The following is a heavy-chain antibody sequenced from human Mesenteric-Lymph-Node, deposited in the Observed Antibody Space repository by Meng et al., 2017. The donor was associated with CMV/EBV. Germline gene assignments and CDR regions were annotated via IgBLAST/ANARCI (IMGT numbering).Heavy chain of an antibody. D-gene: IGHD1-26*01. CDR2: INPNSGDT. V-gene: IGHV1-2*02. CDR1: GYTFTSYD. J-gene: IGHJ4*02. Sequence: ASVKVSCKASGYTFTSYDINWVRQATGQGLDWLGWINPNSGDTNYAQNFQGRVSMTRDTSSSTAFMELSRLRSDDTALYYCARSYGRAPELDYWGQGTLVTVSS. CDR3: ARSYGRAPELDY.